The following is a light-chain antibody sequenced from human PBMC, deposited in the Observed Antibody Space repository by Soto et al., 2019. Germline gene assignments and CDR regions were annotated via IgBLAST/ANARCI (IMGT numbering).Light chain of an antibody. V-gene: IGKV3-11*01. CDR1: QGIGST. Sequence: VVLTQSPAALSLSPGERVTLSCRASQGIGSTLAWYHQKPGQTPRLLIYDTSNRATGIPARFSGSGSGTDFTLTINNLDPEDFAVYYCQQRSNWPITFGQGTRLEIK. J-gene: IGKJ5*01. CDR3: QQRSNWPIT. CDR2: DTS.